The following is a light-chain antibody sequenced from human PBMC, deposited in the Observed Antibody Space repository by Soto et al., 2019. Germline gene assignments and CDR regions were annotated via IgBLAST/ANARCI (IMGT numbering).Light chain of an antibody. V-gene: IGLV2-14*01. CDR1: SNDVGGYNF. J-gene: IGLJ1*01. CDR3: TSYTKDSPLV. Sequence: QSALTQPASVSGSPGQSITISCTGTSNDVGGYNFVSWFQQQPGRAPKLMIYEVTNRPSGVSHRFSGSKSGNSASLTISGLQAGDEADYYCTSYTKDSPLVFGTGTKVTVL. CDR2: EVT.